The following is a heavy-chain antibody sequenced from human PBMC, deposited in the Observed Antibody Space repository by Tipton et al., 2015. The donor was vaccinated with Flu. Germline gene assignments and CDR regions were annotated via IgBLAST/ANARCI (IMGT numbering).Heavy chain of an antibody. D-gene: IGHD3-3*01. J-gene: IGHJ4*02. CDR3: ARVRRPKAKSSMGILEWLLYRGLIDY. CDR2: IYYSGST. V-gene: IGHV4-59*01. CDR1: GGSISSYY. Sequence: GLVKPSETPSLTCTVSGGSISSYYWSWIRQPPGKGLEWIGYIYYSGSTNYNPSLKSRVTISVDTSKNQFSLKLSSVTAADTAVYYCARVRRPKAKSSMGILEWLLYRGLIDYWGQGTLVTVSS.